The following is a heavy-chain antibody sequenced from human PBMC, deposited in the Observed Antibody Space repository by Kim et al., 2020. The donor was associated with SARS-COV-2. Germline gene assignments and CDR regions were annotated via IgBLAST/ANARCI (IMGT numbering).Heavy chain of an antibody. CDR3: TNLKGGS. V-gene: IGHV3-74*01. CDR2: EGSTS. D-gene: IGHD3-16*01. Sequence: EGSTSNYADSVRGRFTIARDNAKNTLFLQMNSLAVEDTGVYFCTNLKGGSWGQGTLVTVTS. J-gene: IGHJ4*02.